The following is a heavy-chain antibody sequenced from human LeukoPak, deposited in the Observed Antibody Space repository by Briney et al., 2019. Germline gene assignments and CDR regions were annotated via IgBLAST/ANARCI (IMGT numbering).Heavy chain of an antibody. CDR3: AGGQQWLAFDY. CDR1: GGSFSGYY. D-gene: IGHD6-19*01. V-gene: IGHV4-59*01. Sequence: SETLSLTCAVYGGSFSGYYWSWIRQPPGKGLEWIGYMYYSGSTNYNPSLKSRVTISVDTSKNQFSLKLSSVTAADTAVYYCAGGQQWLAFDYWGQRTLVTVSS. CDR2: MYYSGST. J-gene: IGHJ4*02.